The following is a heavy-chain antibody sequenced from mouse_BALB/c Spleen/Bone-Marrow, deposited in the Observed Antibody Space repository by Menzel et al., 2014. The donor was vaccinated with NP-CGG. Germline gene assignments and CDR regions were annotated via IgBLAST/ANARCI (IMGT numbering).Heavy chain of an antibody. CDR1: GYSITSDYA. CDR3: ARSFTTVVEEDYFDY. Sequence: EVQLQQSGPGLVKPSQSLSLTCTVTGYSITSDYAWNWIRQFPGNKLEWMGYISYSGSTSYNPSLKSRISITRDTSKNQFFLQLNSVTTGDTATYYCARSFTTVVEEDYFDYWGQGTTLTVSS. J-gene: IGHJ2*01. D-gene: IGHD1-1*01. CDR2: ISYSGST. V-gene: IGHV3-2*02.